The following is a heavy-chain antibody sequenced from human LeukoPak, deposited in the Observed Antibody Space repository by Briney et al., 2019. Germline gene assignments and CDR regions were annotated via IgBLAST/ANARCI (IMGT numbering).Heavy chain of an antibody. V-gene: IGHV3-21*01. Sequence: GGSLRLSCAASGFTFSSYSMNWVRQAPGKGLEWVSSISSSSSYIYYADSVKGRFTISRDNAKNSLYLQMNSLRAEDTAVYYCARPHGRVAVAGTTIDYWGQGTLVTVSS. D-gene: IGHD6-19*01. CDR3: ARPHGRVAVAGTTIDY. CDR2: ISSSSSYI. J-gene: IGHJ4*02. CDR1: GFTFSSYS.